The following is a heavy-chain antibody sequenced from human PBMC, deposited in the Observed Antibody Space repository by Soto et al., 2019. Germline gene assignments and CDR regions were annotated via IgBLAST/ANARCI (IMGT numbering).Heavy chain of an antibody. CDR3: ARLATRYYFDY. V-gene: IGHV4-59*01. D-gene: IGHD1-1*01. CDR2: IYYSGST. Sequence: SETLSLTCTVSGGSISSYYWSWIRQPPGKGLEWIGYIYYSGSTNYNPPLKSRVTISVDTSKIQFSLKMSSVTAADTAVYYCARLATRYYFDYWGQGTLVTVSS. J-gene: IGHJ4*02. CDR1: GGSISSYY.